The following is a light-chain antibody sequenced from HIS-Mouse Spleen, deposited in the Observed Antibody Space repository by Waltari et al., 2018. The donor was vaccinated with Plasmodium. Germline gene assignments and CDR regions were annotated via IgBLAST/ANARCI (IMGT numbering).Light chain of an antibody. Sequence: QSVLTQPPSVSGAPGQRVTISCTGSSSNIGAGYDVHWYQQLPGTAPKLLIYGNSKRPSGVPDRFAGAKSGPSASLAITGLQAEDEADYYCQSYDSSLSGSVVFGGGTKLTVL. CDR2: GNS. CDR3: QSYDSSLSGSVV. J-gene: IGLJ2*01. V-gene: IGLV1-40*01. CDR1: SSNIGAGYD.